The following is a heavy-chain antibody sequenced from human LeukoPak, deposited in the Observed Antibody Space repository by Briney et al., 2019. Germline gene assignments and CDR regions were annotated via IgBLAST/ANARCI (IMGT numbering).Heavy chain of an antibody. CDR1: GVSFSGYY. D-gene: IGHD4-23*01. CDR3: ARGITTVVTLNWFDP. J-gene: IGHJ5*02. Sequence: PSETLSLTCAVYGVSFSGYYWSWIRQPPGKGLEWLGEINHSGSTNYNPSLKSRVTLSVDTSKNQFSLKLSSVTAADTAVYYRARGITTVVTLNWFDPWGQGTLVTVSS. CDR2: INHSGST. V-gene: IGHV4-34*01.